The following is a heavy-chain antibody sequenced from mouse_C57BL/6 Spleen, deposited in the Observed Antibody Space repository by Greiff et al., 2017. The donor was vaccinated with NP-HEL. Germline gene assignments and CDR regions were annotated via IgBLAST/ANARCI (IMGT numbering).Heavy chain of an antibody. D-gene: IGHD3-2*02. CDR1: GYTFTSYW. CDR2: IHPNSGST. Sequence: VQLQQPGAELVKPGASVKLSCKASGYTFTSYWMHWVKQRPGQGLEWIGMIHPNSGSTTYNEKFKSKATLTVDKSSSTAYMQLSSLTSEDASVYYCARGDSSGTDFDYWGQGTTLTVSS. J-gene: IGHJ2*01. CDR3: ARGDSSGTDFDY. V-gene: IGHV1-64*01.